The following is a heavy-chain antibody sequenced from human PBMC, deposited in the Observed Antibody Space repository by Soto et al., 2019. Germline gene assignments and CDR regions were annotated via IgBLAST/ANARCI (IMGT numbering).Heavy chain of an antibody. D-gene: IGHD3-3*01. J-gene: IGHJ6*02. V-gene: IGHV3-30*18. CDR2: ISYDGSNE. CDR3: EKDRRTTSFGVVTHYYYYGMDV. Sequence: QVQLVESGGGVVQPGRSLRLSCAASGFTFSSYGMHWVRQAPGKGLEWVAVISYDGSNEYYADSVKGRFTISRDNSKNTLYLQMNSLRAEDTAVYYCEKDRRTTSFGVVTHYYYYGMDVCGQGTTVTVSS. CDR1: GFTFSSYG.